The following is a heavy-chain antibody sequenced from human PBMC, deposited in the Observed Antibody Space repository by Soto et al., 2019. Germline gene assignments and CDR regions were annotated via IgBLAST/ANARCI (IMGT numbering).Heavy chain of an antibody. CDR3: AKVIVATIFPFDY. J-gene: IGHJ4*02. D-gene: IGHD5-12*01. Sequence: EVQLLESGGGLVQPGGSLRLSCAASGFTFSSYAMSWVRQAPGKGLEWVSAISGRGGSTYYADSVKGRFTISRDNSKNTLYLQMNSLRAEDTAVYYCAKVIVATIFPFDYWGQGTLVTVSS. V-gene: IGHV3-23*01. CDR1: GFTFSSYA. CDR2: ISGRGGST.